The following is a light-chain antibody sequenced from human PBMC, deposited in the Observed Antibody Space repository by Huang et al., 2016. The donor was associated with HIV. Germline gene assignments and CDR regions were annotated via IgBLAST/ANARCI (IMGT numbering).Light chain of an antibody. CDR1: QGISSY. CDR2: AAS. J-gene: IGKJ2*01. Sequence: DIQMTQSPSSLSASVGDRVTITCRASQGISSYLNWYQQKPGKAPKLLIYAASTLQIGFPSRFSGSGSGTDFTLTISSLQPADSATYYCQETYSMPYTFGQGTKLEIK. V-gene: IGKV1-39*01. CDR3: QETYSMPYT.